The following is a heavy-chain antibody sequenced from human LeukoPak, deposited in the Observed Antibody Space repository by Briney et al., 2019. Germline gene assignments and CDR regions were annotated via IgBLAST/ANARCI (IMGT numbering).Heavy chain of an antibody. CDR3: ARGLWFGDENPPYFDY. J-gene: IGHJ4*02. CDR2: IYTSGST. CDR1: GGSVSSGSYY. Sequence: PSQTLSLTCTVSGGSVSSGSYYWSWIRQPAGKGLEWIGRIYTSGSTNYNPSLKSRVTISVDTSRNQFSLKLSSVTAADTAVYYCARGLWFGDENPPYFDYWGQGILVTDSS. D-gene: IGHD3-10*01. V-gene: IGHV4-61*02.